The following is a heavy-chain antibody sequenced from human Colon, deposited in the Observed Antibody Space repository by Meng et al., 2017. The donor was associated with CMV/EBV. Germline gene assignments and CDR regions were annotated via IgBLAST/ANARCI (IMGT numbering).Heavy chain of an antibody. CDR1: VFSLSTNGVT. CDR2: IYWDDDK. CDR3: AHRFLRDSSSSLHFDS. D-gene: IGHD6-6*01. V-gene: IGHV2-5*02. Sequence: QITFEKSGPTLLKPTHTLTLTCTFSVFSLSTNGVTVGWIRQPPGKALEWLALIYWDDDKRYSPSLKSRLTITKDTSKNQVVLTMINMDPVDTATYYCAHRFLRDSSSSLHFDSWGQGTLVTVSS. J-gene: IGHJ4*02.